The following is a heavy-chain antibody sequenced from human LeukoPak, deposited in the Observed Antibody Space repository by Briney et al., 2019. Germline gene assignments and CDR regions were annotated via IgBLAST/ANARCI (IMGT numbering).Heavy chain of an antibody. J-gene: IGHJ3*01. CDR3: AKDLLLHYYDSQSV. D-gene: IGHD3-22*01. CDR1: GFTLSSYA. V-gene: IGHV3-30-3*01. CDR2: ISYDGSNK. Sequence: GGSLRLSCAAFGFTLSSYATHWVRQAPGKGLEWVAVISYDGSNKYYADSVKGRFTISRDNSKNTLYLQMNSLRAEDTAVYYCAKDLLLHYYDSQSVWGQGTMVTVSS.